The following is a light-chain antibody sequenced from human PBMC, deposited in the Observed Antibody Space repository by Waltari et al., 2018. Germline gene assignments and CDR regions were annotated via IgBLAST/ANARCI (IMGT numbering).Light chain of an antibody. CDR2: GAS. V-gene: IGKV3-15*01. J-gene: IGKJ4*01. Sequence: EIVMTQSPATLSVSPGERATLSCRASESVSSNVAWYQQKPGQAPRPLIYGASTRATGVPAKFRGSGSGTDFTLTISSLQSEDFAVYYCQQYYHWVAFGGGTWVQIK. CDR3: QQYYHWVA. CDR1: ESVSSN.